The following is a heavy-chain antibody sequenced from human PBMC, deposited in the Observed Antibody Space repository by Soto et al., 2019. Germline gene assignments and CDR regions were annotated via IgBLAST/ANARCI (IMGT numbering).Heavy chain of an antibody. CDR3: ARGRSPSKDIVVVPAAICWFDP. V-gene: IGHV4-34*01. CDR1: GGSFSGYY. Sequence: SETLSLTCAVYGGSFSGYYWSWIRQPPGEGLEWIGEINHSGSTNYNPSLKSRVTISVDTSKNQFSLKLSSVTAADTAVYYCARGRSPSKDIVVVPAAICWFDPWGQGTLVTVSS. D-gene: IGHD2-2*02. J-gene: IGHJ5*02. CDR2: INHSGST.